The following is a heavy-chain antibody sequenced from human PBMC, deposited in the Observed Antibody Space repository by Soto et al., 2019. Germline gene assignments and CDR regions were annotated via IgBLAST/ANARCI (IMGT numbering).Heavy chain of an antibody. CDR3: TGYDFWSSSIDPRGMDV. V-gene: IGHV3-49*03. J-gene: IGHJ6*02. CDR1: GFTFGDYA. D-gene: IGHD3-3*01. Sequence: PGGSLRLSCTASGFTFGDYAMSWFRQAPGKGLEWVGFIRSKAYGGTTEYAASVKGRFTISRDDSKSIAYLQMNSLKTEDTAVYYCTGYDFWSSSIDPRGMDVWGQGTTVTVSS. CDR2: IRSKAYGGTT.